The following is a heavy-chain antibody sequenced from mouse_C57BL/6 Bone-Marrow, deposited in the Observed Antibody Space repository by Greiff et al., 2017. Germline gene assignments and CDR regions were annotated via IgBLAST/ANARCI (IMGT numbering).Heavy chain of an antibody. D-gene: IGHD2-3*01. J-gene: IGHJ2*01. CDR1: GYTFTDYY. Sequence: EVQLQQSGPVLVKPGASVKMSCKASGYTFTDYYMNWVKQSHGKSLEWIGVINPYNGGTSYNQKFKGKATLTVDKSSSTAYMELNSLTSEDSAVYYCARGDGYFDYWGQGTTLTVSS. CDR2: INPYNGGT. V-gene: IGHV1-19*01. CDR3: ARGDGYFDY.